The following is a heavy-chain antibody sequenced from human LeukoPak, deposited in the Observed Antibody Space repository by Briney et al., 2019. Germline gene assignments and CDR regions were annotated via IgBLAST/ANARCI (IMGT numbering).Heavy chain of an antibody. CDR1: RGTFSSYA. J-gene: IGHJ4*02. CDR3: AREGIYSSGSPLANRD. V-gene: IGHV1-69*13. CDR2: IIPIFGTA. Sequence: SVKVSCKASRGTFSSYAISWVRQAPGQGLEWMGGIIPIFGTANYAQKFQGRVTITADESTSTAYMELSSLRSEDTAVYYCAREGIYSSGSPLANRDWGQGTLVTVSS. D-gene: IGHD6-19*01.